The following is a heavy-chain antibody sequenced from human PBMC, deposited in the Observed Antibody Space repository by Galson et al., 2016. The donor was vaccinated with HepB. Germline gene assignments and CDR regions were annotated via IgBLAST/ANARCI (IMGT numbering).Heavy chain of an antibody. CDR2: IYPGDADT. D-gene: IGHD3-9*01. Sequence: QSGAEVKKPGESLKVSCKASGYSFTSYWIGWVRQMPGKGLKWMGIIYPGDADTRYSPSFQGQVTISADKSISTAYLQWSRLKASDTATYYCASILRDYDWARPFDYWGQGTLVTVSS. CDR3: ASILRDYDWARPFDY. CDR1: GYSFTSYW. J-gene: IGHJ4*02. V-gene: IGHV5-51*01.